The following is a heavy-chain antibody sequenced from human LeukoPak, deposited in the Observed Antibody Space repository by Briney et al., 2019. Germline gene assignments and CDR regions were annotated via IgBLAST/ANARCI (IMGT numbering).Heavy chain of an antibody. J-gene: IGHJ4*02. D-gene: IGHD4-17*01. CDR1: GGTFSSYA. Sequence: GASVKVSCKASGGTFSSYAISWVRQAPGQGLEWMGGIIPIFGTANYAQKFQGRVTITADESTSTAYMELSSLRSEDTAVYYCARSRSRLGEDAFDYWGQGTLVTVSS. CDR2: IIPIFGTA. V-gene: IGHV1-69*13. CDR3: ARSRSRLGEDAFDY.